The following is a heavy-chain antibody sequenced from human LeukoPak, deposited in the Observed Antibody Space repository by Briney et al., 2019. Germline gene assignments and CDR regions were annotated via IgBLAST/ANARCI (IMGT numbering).Heavy chain of an antibody. CDR1: GFTFSSYS. D-gene: IGHD2-2*01. V-gene: IGHV3-21*01. CDR3: ARASADCSSTSCSPTGDWFDP. CDR2: ISSSSSYI. J-gene: IGHJ5*02. Sequence: GGSLRLSCAASGFTFSSYSMNWVRQAPGKGLEWVSSISSSSSYIYYADSVKGRFTISRDNAKNSLYLQMNSLRADDTDVYYCARASADCSSTSCSPTGDWFDPWGQGTLVTVSS.